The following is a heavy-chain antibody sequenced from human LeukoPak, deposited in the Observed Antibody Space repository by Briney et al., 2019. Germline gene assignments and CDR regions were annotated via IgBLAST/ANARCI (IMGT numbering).Heavy chain of an antibody. J-gene: IGHJ4*02. CDR3: ARSRILMVQGVIIRQYYFDY. V-gene: IGHV3-7*01. Sequence: PGGSLRLSCAASGFTFSSYWMSWVRQAPGKGLEWVANIKQDGSEKYYVDSVKGRFTISRDNAKNSLYLQMNSLRAEDTAVYYCARSRILMVQGVIIRQYYFDYCGQGTLVTVSS. CDR1: GFTFSSYW. D-gene: IGHD3-10*01. CDR2: IKQDGSEK.